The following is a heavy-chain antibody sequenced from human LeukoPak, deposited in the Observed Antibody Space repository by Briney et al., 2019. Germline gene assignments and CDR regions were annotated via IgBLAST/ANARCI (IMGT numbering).Heavy chain of an antibody. J-gene: IGHJ4*02. CDR2: ISGSGGST. CDR3: AKSVGAPSFFYDSSGSDY. CDR1: GFTFSSYA. D-gene: IGHD3-22*01. Sequence: SGGSLRLSCAASGFTFSSYAMSWVRQAPGKGLEWVSAISGSGGSTYYADSVKGRFTISRDNSKNTLYLQMNSLRAEDTAVYYCAKSVGAPSFFYDSSGSDYWGQGTLVTVSS. V-gene: IGHV3-23*01.